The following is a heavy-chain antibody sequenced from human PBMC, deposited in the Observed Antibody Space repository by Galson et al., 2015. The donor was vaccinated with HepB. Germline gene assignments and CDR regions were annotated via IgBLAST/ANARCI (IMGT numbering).Heavy chain of an antibody. CDR3: AKDLTATSKLPFDI. Sequence: SLRLSCADSGFPFINYAMTWARLAPGKGLEWISSISGSGDLTNYSDSVTVRFTISRDYSKNTLYLQMNSLRAQDTAVYYCAKDLTATSKLPFDIWGQGTMLTVSS. V-gene: IGHV3-23*01. J-gene: IGHJ3*02. D-gene: IGHD1-26*01. CDR1: GFPFINYA. CDR2: ISGSGDLT.